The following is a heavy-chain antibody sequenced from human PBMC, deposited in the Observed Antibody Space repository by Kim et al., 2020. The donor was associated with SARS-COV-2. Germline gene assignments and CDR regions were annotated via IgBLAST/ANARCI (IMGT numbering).Heavy chain of an antibody. CDR1: GFTFSGSA. Sequence: GGSLRLSCPASGFTFSGSAIHWVRQASGKGLEWVGRISSKANSYATAYAASVKGRFTISRDDSKNTAYLQMNSLKTEDTAVYYCARHIDVRYCSSASCYYGMDVWGQGTTVTVSS. D-gene: IGHD2-2*01. CDR3: ARHIDVRYCSSASCYYGMDV. J-gene: IGHJ6*02. CDR2: ISSKANSYAT. V-gene: IGHV3-73*01.